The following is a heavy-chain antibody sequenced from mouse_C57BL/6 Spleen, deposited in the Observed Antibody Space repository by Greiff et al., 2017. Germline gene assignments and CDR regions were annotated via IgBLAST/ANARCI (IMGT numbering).Heavy chain of an antibody. CDR2: IYPRDGST. CDR1: GYTFTDHT. CDR3: AENYYDYDWYFDV. V-gene: IGHV1-78*01. Sequence: QLQQSDAELVKPGASVKISCKVSGYTFTDHTIHWMKQRPEQGLEWIGYIYPRDGSTKYNEKFKGKATLTADKSSSTAYMQLNSLTSEDSAVYFCAENYYDYDWYFDVWGTGTTVTVSS. J-gene: IGHJ1*03. D-gene: IGHD2-4*01.